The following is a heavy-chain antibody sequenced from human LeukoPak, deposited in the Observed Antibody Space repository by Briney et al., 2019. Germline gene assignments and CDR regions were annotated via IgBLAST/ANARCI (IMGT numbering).Heavy chain of an antibody. CDR1: GYTLTSYD. CDR2: MNPYSGNT. V-gene: IGHV1-8*01. J-gene: IGHJ4*02. Sequence: ASVKVSCKASGYTLTSYDINWVRQATGQELAWMGWMNPYSGNTGYAQKFQGRVTMTRNTSISTAYMELSSLRSEDTAVYYCATIPKGYCSSTSCSAVHYWGQGTLVTVSS. D-gene: IGHD2-2*01. CDR3: ATIPKGYCSSTSCSAVHY.